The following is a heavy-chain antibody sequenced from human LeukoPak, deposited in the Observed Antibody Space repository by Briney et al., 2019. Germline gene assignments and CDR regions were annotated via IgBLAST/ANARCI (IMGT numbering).Heavy chain of an antibody. V-gene: IGHV3-23*01. CDR1: GFTFSSYA. J-gene: IGHJ4*02. CDR3: AKYYYDFWSGYFN. CDR2: ISGSGGST. D-gene: IGHD3-3*01. Sequence: GGSLRLSCAASGFTFSSYAMTWVRQAPGKGLEWVSAISGSGGSTYYADSVKGRFTISRDNSRNTLYLQMNSLRAEDTAVYYCAKYYYDFWSGYFNWGQGTLVTVSS.